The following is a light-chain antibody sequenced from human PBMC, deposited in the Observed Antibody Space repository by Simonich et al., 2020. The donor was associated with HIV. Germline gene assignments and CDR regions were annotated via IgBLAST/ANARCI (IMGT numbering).Light chain of an antibody. V-gene: IGLV3-1*01. CDR2: KDT. CDR3: QAWDSSTSWV. Sequence: SYELTQPPSVSVSPGQTARISCPGDALPNQYAYWYQQKPGQAPVVVMAKDTERPSGIPGRFAGSNAGNTASLTISGTQGMDEADYYCQAWDSSTSWVFGGGTKLTVL. J-gene: IGLJ3*02. CDR1: ALPNQY.